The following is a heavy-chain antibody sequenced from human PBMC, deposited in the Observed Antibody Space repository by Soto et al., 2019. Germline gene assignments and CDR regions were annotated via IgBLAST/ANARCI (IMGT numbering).Heavy chain of an antibody. V-gene: IGHV3-23*01. Sequence: EVQLLESGGSLAQPGGSLTLSCAASGFIFSSYAMSWVRQTPGKGLEWVSAISGSGETTYYADSVKGRFIIARDNSKNTVYLHMNSLRAEAAAIYCCAKFFVATGGRGGWPWHFDSWGQGALVTVSS. D-gene: IGHD3-16*01. CDR1: GFIFSSYA. CDR3: AKFFVATGGRGGWPWHFDS. CDR2: ISGSGETT. J-gene: IGHJ4*02.